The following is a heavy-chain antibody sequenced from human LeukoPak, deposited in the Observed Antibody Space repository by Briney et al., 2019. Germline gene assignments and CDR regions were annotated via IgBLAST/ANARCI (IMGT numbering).Heavy chain of an antibody. J-gene: IGHJ4*02. Sequence: SVKVSCKASGGTFSSYAISWVRQAPGQGLEWMGGIIPIFGTANYAQKFQGRVTITTDESTSTAYMELSSLRSEDTAVYYCARGGGLVPVKFFDYWGQGTLVTVSS. CDR2: IIPIFGTA. V-gene: IGHV1-69*05. CDR3: ARGGGLVPVKFFDY. D-gene: IGHD2-2*01. CDR1: GGTFSSYA.